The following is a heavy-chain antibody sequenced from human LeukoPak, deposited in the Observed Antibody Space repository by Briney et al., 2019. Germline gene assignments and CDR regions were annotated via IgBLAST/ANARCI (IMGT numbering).Heavy chain of an antibody. D-gene: IGHD3-22*01. V-gene: IGHV3-48*04. CDR1: GFTFSSYG. Sequence: GGSLRLSCAASGFTFSSYGMHWVRQAPGKGLEWVSYISSSGSTIYYADSVKGRFTISRDNAKNSLYLQMNSLRAEDTAVYYCARALYYDKPNTVWFDPWGQGTLVTVSS. J-gene: IGHJ5*02. CDR3: ARALYYDKPNTVWFDP. CDR2: ISSSGSTI.